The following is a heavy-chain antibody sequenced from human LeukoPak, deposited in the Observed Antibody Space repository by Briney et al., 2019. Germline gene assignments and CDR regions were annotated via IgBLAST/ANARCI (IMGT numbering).Heavy chain of an antibody. CDR1: GYSFTSYW. D-gene: IGHD3-22*01. Sequence: GESLKISCKGSGYSFTSYWIGWVRQMPGKGLEWMGIIYPGDSDTRYSPSFQGQVTISADKSISTAYLQWSSLKASDTAMYYCARQGRGGITMIVVANFGGAFDIWGQGTMVTVSS. CDR3: ARQGRGGITMIVVANFGGAFDI. CDR2: IYPGDSDT. J-gene: IGHJ3*02. V-gene: IGHV5-51*01.